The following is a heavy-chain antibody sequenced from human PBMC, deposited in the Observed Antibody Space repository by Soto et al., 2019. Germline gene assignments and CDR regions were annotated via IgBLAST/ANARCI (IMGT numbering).Heavy chain of an antibody. J-gene: IGHJ6*02. D-gene: IGHD3-3*01. CDR1: GYIFTNYG. V-gene: IGHV1-18*01. Sequence: QLQLLQSGVEVRKPGASVKVSCKASGYIFTNYGISWVRQAPGQGLEWMGWISGYNGNTNYAQKIQDRVTMTTDTSTSTAYMELRSLGSDDTAVYYCARDRVVVVPSIIPTCYDYAMDVWGQGTTVTVSS. CDR3: ARDRVVVVPSIIPTCYDYAMDV. CDR2: ISGYNGNT.